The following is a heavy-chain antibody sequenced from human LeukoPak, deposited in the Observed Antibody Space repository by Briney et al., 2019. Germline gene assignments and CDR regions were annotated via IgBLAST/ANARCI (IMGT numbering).Heavy chain of an antibody. D-gene: IGHD3-22*01. V-gene: IGHV4-61*02. Sequence: SETLSLTCTVSGGSISSGSYYWSWLRQPAGKGLEWIGRIYTSGSTNYNPSLKSRVTISVDTSKNQFSLKLSSVTAADTAVYYCARDRRRYYYDSGDAFDIWGQGTMVTVSS. CDR3: ARDRRRYYYDSGDAFDI. CDR1: GGSISSGSYY. CDR2: IYTSGST. J-gene: IGHJ3*02.